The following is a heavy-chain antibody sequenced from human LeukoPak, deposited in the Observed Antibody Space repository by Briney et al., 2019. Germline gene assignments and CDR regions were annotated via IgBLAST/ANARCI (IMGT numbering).Heavy chain of an antibody. CDR1: GFTFSSYE. CDR2: ISSSGSTI. Sequence: GGSLRLSCAASGFTFSSYEMNWVRQAPGKGLEWVSYISSSGSTIYYADSVKGRFTISRDNAKNSLYLQMNSLRAEDTAVYYCARVTSTYYDILTGYYFDYWGQGTLVTVSS. V-gene: IGHV3-48*03. J-gene: IGHJ4*02. D-gene: IGHD3-9*01. CDR3: ARVTSTYYDILTGYYFDY.